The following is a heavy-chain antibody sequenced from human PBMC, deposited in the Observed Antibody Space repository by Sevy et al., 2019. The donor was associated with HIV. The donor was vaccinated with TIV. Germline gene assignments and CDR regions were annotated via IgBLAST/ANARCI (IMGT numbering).Heavy chain of an antibody. Sequence: SETLSLTCIVSGDSMSSSTYYWGWIRQPPGKGLEWIASISYSGNTYYNPSLKSRTTMSIDTSKNQFFLTLNSVTAPDAAVYYCARSNPYYDFWSGYMTSGYFDFWGPGALVTVSS. D-gene: IGHD3-3*01. V-gene: IGHV4-39*01. J-gene: IGHJ4*02. CDR2: ISYSGNT. CDR1: GDSMSSSTYY. CDR3: ARSNPYYDFWSGYMTSGYFDF.